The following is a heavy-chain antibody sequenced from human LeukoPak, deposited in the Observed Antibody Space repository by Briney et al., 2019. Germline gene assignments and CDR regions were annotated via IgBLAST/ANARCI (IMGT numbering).Heavy chain of an antibody. V-gene: IGHV7-4-1*02. J-gene: IGHJ4*02. CDR1: GYTFTNYA. Sequence: ASVKVSCKASGYTFTNYAMNWVRQAPGQGLEWTGWINPSTGNPTYAQGFTGRFVFSLDTSVSTAYLQISSLKAEDTALYYCARAYQRLGELSLPDYWGQGTLVTVSS. CDR3: ARAYQRLGELSLPDY. D-gene: IGHD3-16*02. CDR2: INPSTGNP.